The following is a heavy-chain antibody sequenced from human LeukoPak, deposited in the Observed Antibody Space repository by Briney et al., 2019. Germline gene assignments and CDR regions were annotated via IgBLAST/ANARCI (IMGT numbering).Heavy chain of an antibody. CDR2: INAGGSYT. CDR1: GFTFGGDA. Sequence: GGSLRLSCAASGFTFGGDAMSWVRQAPGKGLEWVSSINAGGSYTYYADSVKGRFTISRDNSRNTVYLQMNSLRAEDTAVYYCAKGRRGFYDSSGYFYIFDYWGQGTLVTVSS. J-gene: IGHJ4*02. V-gene: IGHV3-23*01. CDR3: AKGRRGFYDSSGYFYIFDY. D-gene: IGHD3-22*01.